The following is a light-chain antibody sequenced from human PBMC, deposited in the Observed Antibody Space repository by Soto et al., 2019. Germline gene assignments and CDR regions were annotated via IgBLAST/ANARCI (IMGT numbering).Light chain of an antibody. Sequence: EIVLTQSPGTVSLSPGERATLSCRASQSVSSSYLAWYQQKPGQAPRLLFYGASTRATDIPARFSGTGSGTEFTLTISRLQSEDFAVYYCQQHSKWPRTFGQGTKVDIK. V-gene: IGKV3-15*01. CDR2: GAS. J-gene: IGKJ1*01. CDR1: QSVSSSY. CDR3: QQHSKWPRT.